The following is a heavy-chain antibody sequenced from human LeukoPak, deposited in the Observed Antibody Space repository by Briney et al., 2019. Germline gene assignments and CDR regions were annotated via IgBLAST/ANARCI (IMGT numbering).Heavy chain of an antibody. CDR3: AKGSSSWYESAGFDY. CDR2: ISGSGGST. J-gene: IGHJ4*02. CDR1: GFTVSSNY. D-gene: IGHD6-13*01. Sequence: GGSLRLSCAASGFTVSSNYMSWVRQAPGKGLEWVSGISGSGGSTYYADSVKGRFTISRDNSKNTLYLQMNSLRAEDTAVYYCAKGSSSWYESAGFDYWGQGTLVTVSS. V-gene: IGHV3-23*01.